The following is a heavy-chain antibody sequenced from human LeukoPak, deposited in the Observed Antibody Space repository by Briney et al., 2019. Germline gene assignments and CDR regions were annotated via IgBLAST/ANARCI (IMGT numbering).Heavy chain of an antibody. D-gene: IGHD2-21*01. Sequence: SQTLSLTCAISGDSVSSNSAAWSWIRQSPSRGLEWLGRTYYRSKWYNDYAVSVKSRITINPDTSKNQFSLQLNSVTPEDTAVYYCARLLPSIGYGMDVWGKGTTVTVSS. V-gene: IGHV6-1*01. CDR3: ARLLPSIGYGMDV. CDR2: TYYRSKWYN. J-gene: IGHJ6*04. CDR1: GDSVSSNSAA.